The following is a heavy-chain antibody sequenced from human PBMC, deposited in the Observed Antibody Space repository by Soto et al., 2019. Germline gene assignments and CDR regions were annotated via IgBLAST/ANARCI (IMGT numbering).Heavy chain of an antibody. CDR1: GGSISSYY. CDR3: ARDLNILTYNWFDP. Sequence: SETLSLTGTVSGGSISSYYWSWIRQPPGKGLEWIGYIYYSGSTNYNPSLKSRVTISVDTSKNQFSLKLSSVTAADTAVYYCARDLNILTYNWFDPWGQGTLVTVSS. J-gene: IGHJ5*02. CDR2: IYYSGST. D-gene: IGHD3-9*01. V-gene: IGHV4-59*01.